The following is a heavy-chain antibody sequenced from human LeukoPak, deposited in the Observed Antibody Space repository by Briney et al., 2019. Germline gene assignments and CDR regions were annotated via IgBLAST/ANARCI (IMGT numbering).Heavy chain of an antibody. V-gene: IGHV3-7*04. CDR2: INQDGSAK. CDR1: GFTFSSYW. Sequence: GGSLRLSCVVSGFTFSSYWMSWVGQAPGKGLGWVANINQDGSAKHYVDSVKGRFTISRDNAKNSLYLQMNSLRAEDTAVYHCARVGYNYAYDYWGQGTLVSVSS. J-gene: IGHJ4*02. CDR3: ARVGYNYAYDY. D-gene: IGHD5-18*01.